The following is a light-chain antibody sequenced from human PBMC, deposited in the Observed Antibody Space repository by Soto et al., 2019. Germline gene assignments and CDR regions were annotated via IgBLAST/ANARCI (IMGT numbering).Light chain of an antibody. J-gene: IGLJ1*01. Sequence: QSVLTQPPSASGSLGQSVTISCTGTSRDVGGYNYVSWYQQHPGKAPKLMIYEVSKRPSGVPDRLSGSKSGSTASLTVSGLQAEDEADYYCYSYAGGNNVFGTGTKVTVL. CDR1: SRDVGGYNY. CDR3: YSYAGGNNV. CDR2: EVS. V-gene: IGLV2-8*01.